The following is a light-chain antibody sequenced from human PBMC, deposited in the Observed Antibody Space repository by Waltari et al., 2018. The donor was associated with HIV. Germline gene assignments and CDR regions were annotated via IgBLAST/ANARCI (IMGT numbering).Light chain of an antibody. CDR3: SSYGDSLKVL. V-gene: IGLV2-8*01. CDR2: EVT. Sequence: QSALTQPPSASGSLGQSVTISCTGSSSDIGASDLVSWFPQHPTSAPKLLLYEVTRRPSTVSDRFSGSRSGNTAFLTVAGLQPDDEATYFCSSYGDSLKVLFGGGTNVTVL. CDR1: SSDIGASDL. J-gene: IGLJ2*01.